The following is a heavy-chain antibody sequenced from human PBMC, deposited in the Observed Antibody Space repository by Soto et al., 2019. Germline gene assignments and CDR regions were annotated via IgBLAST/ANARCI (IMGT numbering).Heavy chain of an antibody. V-gene: IGHV4-59*01. CDR3: ARGVAIFGVRFDP. J-gene: IGHJ5*02. CDR2: IYYSGST. D-gene: IGHD3-3*01. Sequence: SETLSLTCTVSGGSISSYDWSWIRQPPGKGLEWIGYIYYSGSTNYNPSLKSRVTISVDTSKNQFSLKLSSVTAADTAVYYCARGVAIFGVRFDPWGQGTLVTVSS. CDR1: GGSISSYD.